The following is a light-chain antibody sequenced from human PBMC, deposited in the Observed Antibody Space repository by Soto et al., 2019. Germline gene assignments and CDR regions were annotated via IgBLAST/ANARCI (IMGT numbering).Light chain of an antibody. CDR2: GAS. Sequence: DIQMTQSPSTLSVSLGDRIPITCRASEDIDTSLAWFPQRPGKAPKVLIAGASGIVTGVPSTFSGSGSGTEFALTISSVQPDDFATYFCQHYDTFPWRFGQGTKVDIK. V-gene: IGKV1-5*01. CDR3: QHYDTFPWR. J-gene: IGKJ1*01. CDR1: EDIDTS.